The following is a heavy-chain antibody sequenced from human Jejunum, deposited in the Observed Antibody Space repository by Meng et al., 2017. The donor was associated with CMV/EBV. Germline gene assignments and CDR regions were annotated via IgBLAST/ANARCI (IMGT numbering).Heavy chain of an antibody. V-gene: IGHV2-5*02. CDR3: AHRLKGNDWNDWEFDH. CDR2: AYWDNDP. CDR1: GFSLSYGVG. D-gene: IGHD1-1*01. J-gene: IGHJ4*02. Sequence: QVPLREYSPTLVKPSQTLTLTCTFSGFSLSYGVGVGWIRQPPGEALEWLALAYWDNDPRYSPSLKTRLTVTKDASKNQVVLTMTNMDPVDTATYYCAHRLKGNDWNDWEFDHWGQGILVTVSS.